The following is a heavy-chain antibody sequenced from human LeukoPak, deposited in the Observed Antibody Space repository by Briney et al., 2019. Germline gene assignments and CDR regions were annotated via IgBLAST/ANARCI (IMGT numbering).Heavy chain of an antibody. V-gene: IGHV5-51*01. CDR3: ARPTVARGKHPGPLNY. CDR1: GYSFTSYW. CDR2: IYPGDSDT. D-gene: IGHD6-19*01. J-gene: IGHJ4*02. Sequence: GESLKISCKGSGYSFTSYWIGWVRQMPGKGLEWMGIIYPGDSDTRYSPSFQGQVTISADKSISTAYLQWSSLKASDTAMYYCARPTVARGKHPGPLNYWGQGTLVTVSS.